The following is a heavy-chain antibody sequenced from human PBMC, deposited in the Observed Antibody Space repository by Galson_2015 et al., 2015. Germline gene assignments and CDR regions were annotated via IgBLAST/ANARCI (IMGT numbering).Heavy chain of an antibody. V-gene: IGHV4-39*01. CDR2: IYYSGST. D-gene: IGHD2-15*01. Sequence: ETLSLTCTVSGGSISSSSYYWGWIRQPPGKGLEWIGSIYYSGSTYYNPSLKSRVTISVDTSKNQFSLKLSSVTAADTAVYYCARRPDIVVVVAWHNWFDPWGQGTLVTVSS. J-gene: IGHJ5*02. CDR1: GGSISSSSYY. CDR3: ARRPDIVVVVAWHNWFDP.